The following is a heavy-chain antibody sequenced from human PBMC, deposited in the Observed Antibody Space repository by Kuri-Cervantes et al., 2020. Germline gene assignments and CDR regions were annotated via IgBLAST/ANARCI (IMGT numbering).Heavy chain of an antibody. CDR2: INPYSGVT. J-gene: IGHJ5*01. D-gene: IGHD3-10*01. Sequence: ASVKVSCKTSGYTFTDLYVHRVRQAPGQGLEWMGWINPYSGVTNYAQDFQGRVTMTRDTSITTVYLELSRLRPDDTAVYYCARDRVQNWFDFWGQGTPVTVSS. CDR3: ARDRVQNWFDF. V-gene: IGHV1-2*02. CDR1: GYTFTDLY.